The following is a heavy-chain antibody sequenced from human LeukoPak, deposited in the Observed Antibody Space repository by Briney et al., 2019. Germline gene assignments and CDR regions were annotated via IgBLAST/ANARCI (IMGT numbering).Heavy chain of an antibody. V-gene: IGHV3-23*01. CDR1: GFTFSSYA. Sequence: GGSLRLSCVVSGFTFSSYAMSWVRQAPGKGLEWVSTISASGAGTYYADSVKGRFTISRDNSKSTLYLQMNSLRAEDTAVYYCAKDKHYYGSGSLFDYWGQGTLVTVSS. D-gene: IGHD3-10*01. CDR2: ISASGAGT. CDR3: AKDKHYYGSGSLFDY. J-gene: IGHJ4*02.